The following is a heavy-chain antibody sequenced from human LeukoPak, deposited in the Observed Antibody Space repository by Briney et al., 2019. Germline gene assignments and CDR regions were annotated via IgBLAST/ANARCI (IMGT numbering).Heavy chain of an antibody. V-gene: IGHV4-38-2*02. CDR2: IYHSGST. D-gene: IGHD3-22*01. Sequence: PSETLSLTCTVSGYSISSGYYWGWIRQPPGKGLEWIGSIYHSGSTYYNPSLKSRVTISVDTSKIQFSLRLISVTAADTAVYYCARDGSGYDSSAYYPRRGAFDIWGQGTMVTVSS. J-gene: IGHJ3*02. CDR3: ARDGSGYDSSAYYPRRGAFDI. CDR1: GYSISSGYY.